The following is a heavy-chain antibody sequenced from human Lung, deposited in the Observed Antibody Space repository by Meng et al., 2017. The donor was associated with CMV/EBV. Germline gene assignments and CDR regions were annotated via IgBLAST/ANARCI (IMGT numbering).Heavy chain of an antibody. CDR2: ISSTGSTI. J-gene: IGHJ4*02. D-gene: IGHD4/OR15-4a*01. Sequence: GESXKISCAASGFKFRDYHMSWIRQAPGKGLEWVSYISSTGSTIYYADSVKGRFTISRDNAKNSLYLQMHSLRAEDTAVYYCARAYDYGTRTLDHWGQGTXVTVSS. CDR3: ARAYDYGTRTLDH. CDR1: GFKFRDYH. V-gene: IGHV3-11*04.